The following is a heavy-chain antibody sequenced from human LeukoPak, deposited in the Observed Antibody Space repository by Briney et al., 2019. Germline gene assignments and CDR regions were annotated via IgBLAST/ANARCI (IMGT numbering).Heavy chain of an antibody. CDR2: IYYSGST. Sequence: PSETLSLTCTVSGGSISSYYWGWIRQPPGKGLEWIGSIYYSGSTYYNPSLKSRVTISVDTSKNQFSLKLSSVTAADTAVYYCACVPDSSGWGPFDYWGQGTLVTVSS. CDR1: GGSISSYY. J-gene: IGHJ4*02. CDR3: ACVPDSSGWGPFDY. V-gene: IGHV4-39*01. D-gene: IGHD6-19*01.